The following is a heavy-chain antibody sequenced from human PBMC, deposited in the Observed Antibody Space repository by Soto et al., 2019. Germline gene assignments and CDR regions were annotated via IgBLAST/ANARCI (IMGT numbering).Heavy chain of an antibody. CDR3: ARGIYGSGSYYTTPNYYYYGMDV. CDR1: GGTFSSYA. J-gene: IGHJ6*02. Sequence: ASVKVSCKASGGTFSSYAISWVRQAPGQGLEWMGGIIPIFGTANYAQKFQGRVTITADESTSTAYMELSSLRSEDTAVYYCARGIYGSGSYYTTPNYYYYGMDVWGQGTTVTVSS. CDR2: IIPIFGTA. D-gene: IGHD3-10*01. V-gene: IGHV1-69*13.